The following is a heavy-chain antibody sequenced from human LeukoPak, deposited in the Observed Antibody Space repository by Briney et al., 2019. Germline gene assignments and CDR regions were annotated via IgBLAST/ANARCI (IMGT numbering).Heavy chain of an antibody. Sequence: GGSLRLSCAASGFTFSSYAMNWVRQAPGKGLEWVSTITDSGGTTSYADSVKGRFTISRDNYKTTLYLQMSSLRAEDTALYYCAKGRCSRTICSFENWGQGTLVTVSS. J-gene: IGHJ4*02. CDR3: AKGRCSRTICSFEN. CDR1: GFTFSSYA. V-gene: IGHV3-23*01. CDR2: ITDSGGTT. D-gene: IGHD2-2*01.